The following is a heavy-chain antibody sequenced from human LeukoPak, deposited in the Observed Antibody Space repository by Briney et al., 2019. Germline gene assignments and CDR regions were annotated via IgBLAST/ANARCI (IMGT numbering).Heavy chain of an antibody. D-gene: IGHD1-26*01. CDR3: ARARGRTRGSYYAGY. CDR2: INPNSGGT. Sequence: GASVKVSCKACGYTFTGYYMHWVRRAPGQWLEWMGWINPNSGGTNYAQTFQGRVTMTRDTSISTAYMELSRLRSDDTAVYYCARARGRTRGSYYAGYWGQGTLVTVSS. J-gene: IGHJ4*02. V-gene: IGHV1-2*02. CDR1: GYTFTGYY.